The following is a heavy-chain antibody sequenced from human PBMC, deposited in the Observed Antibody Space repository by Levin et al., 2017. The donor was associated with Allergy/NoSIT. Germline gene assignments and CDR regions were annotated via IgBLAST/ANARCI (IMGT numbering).Heavy chain of an antibody. Sequence: ASVKVSCKASGYTFTGYYMHWVRQAPGQGLEWMGWINPNSGGTNYAQKFQGRVTMTRDTSISTAYMELSRLRSDDTAVYYCARGLSIAATLSLFDYWGQGTLVTVSS. CDR1: GYTFTGYY. V-gene: IGHV1-2*02. J-gene: IGHJ4*02. CDR3: ARGLSIAATLSLFDY. CDR2: INPNSGGT. D-gene: IGHD6-6*01.